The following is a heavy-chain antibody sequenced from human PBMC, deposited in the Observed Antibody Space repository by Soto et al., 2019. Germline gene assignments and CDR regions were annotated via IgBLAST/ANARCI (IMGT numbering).Heavy chain of an antibody. V-gene: IGHV4-59*01. Sequence: SETLSLTCTVSGGSISSYYWSWVRQPPGRGLEWIGYIYFRGTTNYNPSLKSRVTMSADTSKNQFSLKLNSVTAADTAVYYCARMNYYDTSGYPFDYWGQGTLVTVSS. CDR2: IYFRGTT. J-gene: IGHJ4*02. CDR3: ARMNYYDTSGYPFDY. CDR1: GGSISSYY. D-gene: IGHD3-22*01.